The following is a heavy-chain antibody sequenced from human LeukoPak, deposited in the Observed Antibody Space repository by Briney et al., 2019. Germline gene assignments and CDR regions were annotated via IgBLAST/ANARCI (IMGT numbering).Heavy chain of an antibody. Sequence: SGTLSLTCAVSGYSISNGYYWVWIRQPPGRGLEWIGSLYHSDSAYHNTSLRSRVSMSVDTSKNQFSLTLSFVTAADTAVYYCARQHDSYYYYYIDVWGSGTTVTVSS. CDR3: ARQHDSYYYYYIDV. CDR1: GYSISNGYY. CDR2: LYHSDSA. J-gene: IGHJ6*03. V-gene: IGHV4-38-2*01.